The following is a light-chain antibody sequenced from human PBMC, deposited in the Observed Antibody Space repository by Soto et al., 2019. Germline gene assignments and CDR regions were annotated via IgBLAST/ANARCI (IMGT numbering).Light chain of an antibody. CDR3: QQYNDWPPT. V-gene: IGKV3-15*01. J-gene: IGKJ1*01. Sequence: EIVMTQSPATLSVSPGERATLSCRASQSVSSNLAWYQQKPGQAPRLLIYGASTRATGIPARFSGSGSGTEFTLSIGSLQSEDFAVYYCQQYNDWPPTFGQGTKGDSK. CDR2: GAS. CDR1: QSVSSN.